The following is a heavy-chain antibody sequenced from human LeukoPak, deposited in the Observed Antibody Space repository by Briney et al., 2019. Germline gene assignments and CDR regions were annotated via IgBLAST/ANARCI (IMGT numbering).Heavy chain of an antibody. J-gene: IGHJ5*02. D-gene: IGHD1-26*01. V-gene: IGHV5-51*01. CDR2: IYPGDSDT. CDR1: GYSFTSYW. CDR3: ARRGGSYYDELFWFDP. Sequence: GESLKISCKGSGYSFTSYWIGWVRQMPGKGLELMGIIYPGDSDTRYSPSFQGQVTISADKSISTAYLQWSSLKASDTAMYYCARRGGSYYDELFWFDPWGQGTLVTVSS.